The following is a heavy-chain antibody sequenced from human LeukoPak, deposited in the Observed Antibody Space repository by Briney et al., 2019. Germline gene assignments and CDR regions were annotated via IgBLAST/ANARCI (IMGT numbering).Heavy chain of an antibody. J-gene: IGHJ4*02. V-gene: IGHV3-53*01. CDR2: IYSGGNT. CDR1: GSTVSNNY. D-gene: IGHD6-13*01. Sequence: GGSLRLSCAASGSTVSNNYMSWVRQAPGKGLEWVSLIYSGGNTYYADSVKGRFTISRDNSNNTLYLQMNSLRAEDTAVYYCARVLYSASWYDYWGQGTLVTVSS. CDR3: ARVLYSASWYDY.